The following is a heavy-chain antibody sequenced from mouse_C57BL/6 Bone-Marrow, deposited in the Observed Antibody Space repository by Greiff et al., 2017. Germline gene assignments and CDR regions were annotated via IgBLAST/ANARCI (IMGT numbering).Heavy chain of an antibody. CDR2: INPNYGTT. CDR3: ARGGTAQATEYAMDY. V-gene: IGHV1-39*01. D-gene: IGHD3-2*02. J-gene: IGHJ4*01. Sequence: VQLKESGPELVKPGASVKISCKASGYSFTDYNMNWVKQSNGKSLEWIGVINPNYGTTSYNQKFKGKATLTVDQSSSTAYMQLNSLTSEDSAVYYCARGGTAQATEYAMDYWGQGTSVTVSS. CDR1: GYSFTDYN.